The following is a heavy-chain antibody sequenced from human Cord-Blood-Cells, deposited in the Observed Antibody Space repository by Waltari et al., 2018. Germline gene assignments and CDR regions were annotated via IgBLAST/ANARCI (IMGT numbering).Heavy chain of an antibody. CDR2: ISSSGSTI. Sequence: EVQLVESGGGLVQPGGSLRLSCAASGFTFSSYEMNWVRQAPGKRLEWVSYISSSGSTIYYADSVKGRFTISRDNAKNSLYLQMNSLRAEDTAVYYCARGFSGSYYFDYWGQGTLVTVSS. D-gene: IGHD1-26*01. CDR3: ARGFSGSYYFDY. CDR1: GFTFSSYE. V-gene: IGHV3-48*03. J-gene: IGHJ4*02.